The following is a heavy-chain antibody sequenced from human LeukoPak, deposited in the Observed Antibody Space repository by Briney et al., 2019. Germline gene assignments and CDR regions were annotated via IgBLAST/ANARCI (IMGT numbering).Heavy chain of an antibody. V-gene: IGHV1-2*06. CDR3: ARPVYYDSSGYYLDY. J-gene: IGHJ4*02. CDR2: INPNSGGT. CDR1: GYTFTGYY. D-gene: IGHD3-22*01. Sequence: ASVTVSCTASGYTFTGYYMHWVRQAPGQGLEWMGRINPNSGGTNYAQKFQGRVTMTTDTSTSTAYMELRSLRSDDTAVYYCARPVYYDSSGYYLDYWGQGTLVTVSS.